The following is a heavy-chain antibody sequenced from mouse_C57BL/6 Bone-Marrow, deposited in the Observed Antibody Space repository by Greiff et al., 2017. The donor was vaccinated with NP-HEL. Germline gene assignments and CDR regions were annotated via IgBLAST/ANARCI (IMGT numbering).Heavy chain of an antibody. CDR3: ARAVVATTDWYFDV. Sequence: VQLKESGAELVRPGSSVKMSCKTSGYTFTSYGINWVKQRPGQGLEWIGYIYIGNGYTEYNEKFKGKATLTSDTSSSTAYMQLSSLTSEDSAIYFCARAVVATTDWYFDVWGTGTTVTVSS. D-gene: IGHD1-1*01. J-gene: IGHJ1*03. CDR1: GYTFTSYG. CDR2: IYIGNGYT. V-gene: IGHV1-58*01.